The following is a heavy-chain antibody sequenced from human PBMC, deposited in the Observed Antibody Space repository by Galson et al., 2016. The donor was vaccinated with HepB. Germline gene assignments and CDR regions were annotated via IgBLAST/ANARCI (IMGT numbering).Heavy chain of an antibody. Sequence: SLRLSCAASGFTFINAWMTWVRQAPGKGLEWVGRIKSKTDGVTTDYGAHVRGRFTISRDDSKNTVYLQMNRLKSEDTAVYYCTTGLEKWLQFDAFDICGQGTMVTVSS. J-gene: IGHJ3*02. CDR1: GFTFINAW. CDR2: IKSKTDGVTT. V-gene: IGHV3-15*01. D-gene: IGHD5-24*01. CDR3: TTGLEKWLQFDAFDI.